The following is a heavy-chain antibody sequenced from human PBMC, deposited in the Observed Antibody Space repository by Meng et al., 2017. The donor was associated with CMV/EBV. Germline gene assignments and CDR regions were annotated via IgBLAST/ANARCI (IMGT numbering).Heavy chain of an antibody. Sequence: GESLKISCAASGFTFSSYAMSWVRQAPGKGLEWVSAISGSGGSTYYADSVKGRFTISRDNSKNTLYLQMNSLRAEDTAVYYCAKPMTRIAVAGPFDYWGQGTLVTVSS. CDR1: GFTFSSYA. D-gene: IGHD6-19*01. CDR3: AKPMTRIAVAGPFDY. V-gene: IGHV3-23*01. J-gene: IGHJ4*02. CDR2: ISGSGGST.